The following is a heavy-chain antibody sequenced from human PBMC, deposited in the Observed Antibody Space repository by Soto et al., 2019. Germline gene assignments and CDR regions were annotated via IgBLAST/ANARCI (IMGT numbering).Heavy chain of an antibody. CDR1: GYTFTNNG. CDR2: ISAYNGNT. D-gene: IGHD2-15*01. J-gene: IGHJ4*02. CDR3: ARDSLVVVADFDY. Sequence: VSVKVSCKASGYTFTNNGISWVRQAPGQGLEWMGWISAYNGNTNYAQKLQGRVTMTTDTSTSTAYMELRSLRSDDTAVYYCARDSLVVVADFDYWGQGTLVTVS. V-gene: IGHV1-18*01.